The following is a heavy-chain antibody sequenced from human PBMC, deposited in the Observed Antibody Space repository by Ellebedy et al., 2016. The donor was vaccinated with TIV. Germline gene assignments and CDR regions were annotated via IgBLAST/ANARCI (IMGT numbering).Heavy chain of an antibody. CDR2: IYYSGST. CDR3: ARVPARGIVDY. CDR1: GGSISSYY. D-gene: IGHD3-10*01. Sequence: SETLSLTCTVSGGSISSYYWSWIRQPPGKGLEWIGYIYYSGSTNYNPSLKSRVTISVDTSKNQFSLKLSSVTAADTAVYYCARVPARGIVDYWGQGTLVTVSS. J-gene: IGHJ4*02. V-gene: IGHV4-59*01.